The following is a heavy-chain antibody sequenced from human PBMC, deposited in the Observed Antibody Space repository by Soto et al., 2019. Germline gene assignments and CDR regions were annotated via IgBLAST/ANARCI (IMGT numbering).Heavy chain of an antibody. J-gene: IGHJ4*02. V-gene: IGHV4-31*03. CDR3: ARTTFYDIFTAYYSLFDY. Sequence: SETLSVTCTVAGGSSGSGSFYWSWIRQHPGKGLEWIGYIFDSGSSYYNPSLESRVTISVDTSKNQFSLKLSAVTAADTAVYFFARTTFYDIFTAYYSLFDYWGQGTLVTVSS. CDR1: GGSSGSGSFY. D-gene: IGHD3-9*01. CDR2: IFDSGSS.